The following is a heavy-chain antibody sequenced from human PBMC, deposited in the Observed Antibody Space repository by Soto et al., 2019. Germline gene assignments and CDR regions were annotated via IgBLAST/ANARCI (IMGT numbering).Heavy chain of an antibody. CDR1: GYSISSSNW. D-gene: IGHD1-26*01. CDR2: IYYSGTT. Sequence: QVQLQESGPGLVKPSDTLSLTCAVSGYSISSSNWWGWIRQPPGKGLEWIGYIYYSGTTYYNPSLKSRGTMSVDTSKNQVTLRLTSVTGVDTAVYYCARREIQGPIDYWGQGTLVTVSS. J-gene: IGHJ4*02. CDR3: ARREIQGPIDY. V-gene: IGHV4-28*01.